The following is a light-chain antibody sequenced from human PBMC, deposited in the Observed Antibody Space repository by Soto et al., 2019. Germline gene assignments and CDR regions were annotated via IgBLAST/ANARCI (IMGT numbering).Light chain of an antibody. J-gene: IGLJ3*02. CDR1: SSDVGGYNY. Sequence: QSVLTQPASVSGSPGQSITISCTGTSSDVGGYNYVSWYQQHPGKAPKLMIYDVSNRPSGVSNRFSGSKSGNTASLTISGLQAEDEADYYCSSYTSSSTPGWVFGGGTQLTVL. CDR3: SSYTSSSTPGWV. CDR2: DVS. V-gene: IGLV2-14*01.